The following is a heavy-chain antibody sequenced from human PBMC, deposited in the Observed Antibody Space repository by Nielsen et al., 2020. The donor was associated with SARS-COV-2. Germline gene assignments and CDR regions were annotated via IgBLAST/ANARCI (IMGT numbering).Heavy chain of an antibody. CDR2: IYYSGST. Sequence: GSLRLSCTVSGGSISSYYWSWIRQPPGKGLEWIGYIYYSGSTNYNPSLKSRVTISVDTSKNQFSLKLSSVTAADTAVYYCARNSMVRGVNPLDYWGQGTLVTVFS. J-gene: IGHJ4*02. D-gene: IGHD3-10*01. CDR1: GGSISSYY. V-gene: IGHV4-59*08. CDR3: ARNSMVRGVNPLDY.